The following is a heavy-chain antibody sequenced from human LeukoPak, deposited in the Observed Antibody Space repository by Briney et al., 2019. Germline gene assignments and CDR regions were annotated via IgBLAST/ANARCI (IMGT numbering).Heavy chain of an antibody. Sequence: SGGSLRLSCAASRFTFSYFAMHWVRQAPGRGLEWVAVLSDDGSNKFYADSVKGRFTIPRDNSKNTLYLQMNSLRAEDTAVYYCVKGLPPHHYYDTSGPRGFDPWGQGTLVTVSS. J-gene: IGHJ5*02. CDR2: LSDDGSNK. CDR3: VKGLPPHHYYDTSGPRGFDP. V-gene: IGHV3-30*18. CDR1: RFTFSYFA. D-gene: IGHD3-22*01.